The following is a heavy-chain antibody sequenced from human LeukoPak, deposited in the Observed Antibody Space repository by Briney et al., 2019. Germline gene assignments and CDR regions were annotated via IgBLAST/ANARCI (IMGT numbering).Heavy chain of an antibody. CDR2: IDHSGNT. V-gene: IGHV4-34*01. J-gene: IGHJ5*02. Sequence: PSETLSLTCAVSGGSFSGHYWSWIRQSPGEGLEWIGEIDHSGNTNYNPSLKGRLTISVDTSKSQFSLRLSSVTAADTAVYYCARVLGDSWFGEFLNNWFDPWGQGTLVTVSS. CDR1: GGSFSGHY. CDR3: ARVLGDSWFGEFLNNWFDP. D-gene: IGHD3-10*01.